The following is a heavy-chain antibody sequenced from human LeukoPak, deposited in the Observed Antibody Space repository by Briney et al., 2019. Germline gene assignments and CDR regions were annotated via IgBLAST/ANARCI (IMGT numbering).Heavy chain of an antibody. CDR3: ARGKDTAIRKGMTYFDY. CDR1: GGSISSHY. D-gene: IGHD5-18*01. J-gene: IGHJ4*02. Sequence: PSETLSLTCTVSGGSISSHYWSWIRQPPGKGLEWIGYIYYSGSTNYNPSLKSRVTISVDTSKNQFSLKLSSVTAADTAGYYCARGKDTAIRKGMTYFDYWGQGTLVTVSS. V-gene: IGHV4-59*11. CDR2: IYYSGST.